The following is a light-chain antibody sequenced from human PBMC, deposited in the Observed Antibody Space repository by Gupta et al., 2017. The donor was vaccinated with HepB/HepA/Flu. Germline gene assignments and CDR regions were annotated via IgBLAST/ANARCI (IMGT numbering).Light chain of an antibody. CDR2: DAS. CDR3: QQRSGWPPT. Sequence: EIVLTQSPASLSLSPGERATLSCGASQSVSTYLAWYQQKPGQAPRLLIYDASKRATGTPARFSGSGAGTDFTLTISTLEPEDCAVYYCQQRSGWPPTFGGGSKVEIK. V-gene: IGKV3-11*01. J-gene: IGKJ4*01. CDR1: QSVSTY.